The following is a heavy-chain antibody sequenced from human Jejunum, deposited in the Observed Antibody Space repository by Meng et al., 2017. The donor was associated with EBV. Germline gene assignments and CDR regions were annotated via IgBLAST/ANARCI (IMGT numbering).Heavy chain of an antibody. V-gene: IGHV3-74*01. CDR1: GFSFSGYW. J-gene: IGHJ4*02. CDR3: ARGNHGPDY. CDR2: IDSDGSNT. D-gene: IGHD1-14*01. Sequence: EVQRVESGGGLVQPGGSLRLSGAASGFSFSGYWMEWVRQAPGKGLVWVSRIDSDGSNTNYADSVKGRFTISRDNAKNTLYLQMNSLRPEDTAVYYCARGNHGPDYWGQGTLVTVSS.